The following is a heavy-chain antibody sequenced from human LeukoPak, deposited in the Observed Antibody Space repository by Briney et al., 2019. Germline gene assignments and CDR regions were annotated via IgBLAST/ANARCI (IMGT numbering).Heavy chain of an antibody. J-gene: IGHJ6*02. CDR3: ARDFNRYYDFWSGYYPPMDV. CDR2: INTNSGGT. Sequence: ASVKVSCKASGYTFTGYYMHWVRQAPGQGLEWMGWINTNSGGTNYAQKFQGRFTMTSDTYISTAYMELSRLRSDDTAVYYCARDFNRYYDFWSGYYPPMDVWGQGTTVTVSS. D-gene: IGHD3-3*01. CDR1: GYTFTGYY. V-gene: IGHV1-2*02.